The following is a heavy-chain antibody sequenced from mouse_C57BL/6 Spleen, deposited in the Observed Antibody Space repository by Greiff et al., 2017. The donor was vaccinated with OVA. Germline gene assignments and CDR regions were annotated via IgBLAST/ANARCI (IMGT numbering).Heavy chain of an antibody. CDR3: ARHEGYYGNFPFAY. CDR1: GFSLTSYG. Sequence: QVQLKESGPGLVAPSQSLSITCTVSGFSLTSYGVHWVRQPPGKGLEWLVVIWSDGSTTYNSALKSRLSISKDNSKSQVFLKMNSLQTDDTAMYYCARHEGYYGNFPFAYWGQGTLVTVSA. CDR2: IWSDGST. V-gene: IGHV2-6-1*01. J-gene: IGHJ3*01. D-gene: IGHD2-1*01.